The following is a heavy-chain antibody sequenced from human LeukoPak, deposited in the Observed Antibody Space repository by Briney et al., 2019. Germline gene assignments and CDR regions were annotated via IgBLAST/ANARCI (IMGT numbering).Heavy chain of an antibody. CDR1: GITLTTYG. CDR3: TAMVRGVISLLAFDP. D-gene: IGHD3-10*01. Sequence: GGSLRLSCAVSGITLTTYGMHWVRQAPGKGLEWVAFIRYDGSNKYYADSVKGRFTISRDNSKNTLYLQMNSLRAEDTAVYYCTAMVRGVISLLAFDPWGQGTLVTVSS. V-gene: IGHV3-30*02. CDR2: IRYDGSNK. J-gene: IGHJ5*02.